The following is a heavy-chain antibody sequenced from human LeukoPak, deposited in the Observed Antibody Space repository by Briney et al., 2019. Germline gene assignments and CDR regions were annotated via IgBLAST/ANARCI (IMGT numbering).Heavy chain of an antibody. V-gene: IGHV1-2*02. Sequence: GASVKVSCKASGYTFTGYYMHWVRQAPGQGLEWMGWINPNSGGTNYAQKFQGRVTMTRDTSTSTAYMELRSLRSDDTAMFYCARRGGKNYGDYLLYYYYMDVWGKGTTVTVSS. CDR3: ARRGGKNYGDYLLYYYYMDV. CDR1: GYTFTGYY. J-gene: IGHJ6*03. D-gene: IGHD4-17*01. CDR2: INPNSGGT.